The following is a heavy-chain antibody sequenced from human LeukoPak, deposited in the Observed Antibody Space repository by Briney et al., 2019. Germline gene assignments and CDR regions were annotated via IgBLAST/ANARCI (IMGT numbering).Heavy chain of an antibody. CDR3: AGGSGWLVDF. J-gene: IGHJ3*01. Sequence: GGSLRLSCAASGFTFSTYWMLWFRQAPRKGLDWVSLINGEGGNGQYADSVKGRFTVSRDNAKNTLYVQMNGLRVEDTAIYYCAGGSGWLVDFWGQGTMVTVSS. CDR2: INGEGGNG. CDR1: GFTFSTYW. V-gene: IGHV3-74*01. D-gene: IGHD6-19*01.